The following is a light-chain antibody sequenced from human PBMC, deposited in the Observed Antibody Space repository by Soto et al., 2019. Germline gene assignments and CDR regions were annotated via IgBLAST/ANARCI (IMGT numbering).Light chain of an antibody. V-gene: IGLV2-14*01. Sequence: QSVLTQPASVSGPPGQSITISCTGTSSDVGAYNYVSLYQHHPGKAPRLVIYDVTNRPSGISDRFSGSKSGNTASLTISGLLGGDEAAYYCTSYTSTSTYVCGTGTKLTVL. CDR2: DVT. CDR3: TSYTSTSTYV. CDR1: SSDVGAYNY. J-gene: IGLJ1*01.